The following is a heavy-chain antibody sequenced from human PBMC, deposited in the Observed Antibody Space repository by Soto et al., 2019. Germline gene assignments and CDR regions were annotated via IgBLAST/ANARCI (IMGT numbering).Heavy chain of an antibody. CDR1: GYTSSIYG. J-gene: IGHJ2*01. CDR3: ARDVSGGTYPWFFDL. CDR2: ISGYNGNI. D-gene: IGHD1-26*01. V-gene: IGHV1-18*04. Sequence: QGQLVQSGAEVKKPGASVNVSCKASGYTSSIYGISWVRQAPGQGLEWMAWISGYNGNIRYAQKFQVRVTVATDTTTTGAYMELRSLRSDDTAVYYCARDVSGGTYPWFFDLWGRGTLVTVSS.